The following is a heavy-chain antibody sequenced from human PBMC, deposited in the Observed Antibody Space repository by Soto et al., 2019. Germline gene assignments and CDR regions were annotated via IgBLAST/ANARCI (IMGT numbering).Heavy chain of an antibody. J-gene: IGHJ6*02. D-gene: IGHD2-2*01. Sequence: QVQLVQSGAEVKKPGSSVKVSCKASGGTFSRYPISWVRQAPGQGLEWMGGIIPISGTADYAPKFQGRVTITADESTSTGYMELRSLTSEDTAVYYCARERSVAYCSTTTCPRPFYYFGMGVWGQGTTVTVSS. V-gene: IGHV1-69*01. CDR2: IIPISGTA. CDR3: ARERSVAYCSTTTCPRPFYYFGMGV. CDR1: GGTFSRYP.